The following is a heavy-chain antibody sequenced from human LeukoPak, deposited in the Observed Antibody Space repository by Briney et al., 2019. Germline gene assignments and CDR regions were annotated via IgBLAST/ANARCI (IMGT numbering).Heavy chain of an antibody. V-gene: IGHV4-39*01. Sequence: SETLSLTCTVSGGSISSSSYYWGCIRQPPGKVLEWIGSIYYSGSTYYNPSLKSRVTISVDTSKNQFSLKLSSVTAADTAVYYCARQVGRDYVWGSYSYYFGYWGQGTLVTVSS. CDR1: GGSISSSSYY. D-gene: IGHD3-16*01. CDR3: ARQVGRDYVWGSYSYYFGY. CDR2: IYYSGST. J-gene: IGHJ4*02.